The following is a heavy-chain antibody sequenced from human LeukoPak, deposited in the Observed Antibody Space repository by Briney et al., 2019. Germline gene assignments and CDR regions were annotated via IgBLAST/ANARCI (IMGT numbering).Heavy chain of an antibody. CDR3: AKDCTSTNCYVDY. J-gene: IGHJ4*02. CDR2: ISGSGGST. CDR1: GFTFGSYA. Sequence: GGSLRLSCAASGFTFGSYAMSWVRQAPGKGLEWVSAISGSGGSTYYADSVKGRFTISRDNSKNTLYLQMNSLRAEDTALYYCAKDCTSTNCYVDYWGQGTLVAVSS. V-gene: IGHV3-23*01. D-gene: IGHD2-2*01.